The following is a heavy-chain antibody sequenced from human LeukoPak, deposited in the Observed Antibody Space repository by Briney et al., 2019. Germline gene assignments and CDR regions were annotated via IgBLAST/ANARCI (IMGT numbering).Heavy chain of an antibody. D-gene: IGHD3-10*01. J-gene: IGHJ4*02. Sequence: SETLSLTCTVSGGSISSYYWSWIRQPPGKGLEWLGYIYYSGSTNYNPSLKSRVTISVDTSKNQFSLKLSSVTAADTAVYYCARDLQGAYGSGSYYIDWGQGTLVTVSS. CDR2: IYYSGST. V-gene: IGHV4-59*01. CDR3: ARDLQGAYGSGSYYID. CDR1: GGSISSYY.